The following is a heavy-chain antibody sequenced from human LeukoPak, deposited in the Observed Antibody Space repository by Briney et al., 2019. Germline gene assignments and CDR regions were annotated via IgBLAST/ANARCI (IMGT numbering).Heavy chain of an antibody. CDR3: ARDRSSSYYYYYMDV. D-gene: IGHD6-6*01. Sequence: GASVKVSCKASGYTFTGYYMHWVRQAPGQGLEWMGWINPNSGGTNYAQKFQGRVTMTGDTSISTAYMELSRLRSDDTAVYYCARDRSSSYYYYYMDVWGKGTTVTVSS. V-gene: IGHV1-2*02. CDR1: GYTFTGYY. CDR2: INPNSGGT. J-gene: IGHJ6*03.